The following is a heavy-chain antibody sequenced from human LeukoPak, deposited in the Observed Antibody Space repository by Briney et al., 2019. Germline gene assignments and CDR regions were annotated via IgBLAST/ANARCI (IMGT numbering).Heavy chain of an antibody. J-gene: IGHJ6*03. CDR3: ARGRVVSAVYYYMDV. V-gene: IGHV1-69*05. Sequence: ASVKVSCKASGGTFSSYAISWVRQAPGQGLEWMGGIIPIFGTANYAQKFQGRVTMTRNTSISTAYMDLSRLRPDDTAVYYCARGRVVSAVYYYMDVWGKGTTVTISS. CDR1: GGTFSSYA. D-gene: IGHD2-2*01. CDR2: IIPIFGTA.